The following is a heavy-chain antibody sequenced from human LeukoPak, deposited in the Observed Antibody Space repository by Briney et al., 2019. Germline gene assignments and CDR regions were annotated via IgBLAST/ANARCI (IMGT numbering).Heavy chain of an antibody. J-gene: IGHJ4*02. V-gene: IGHV1-18*01. CDR3: ARDLRVTRGPDY. Sequence: ASVRVSSKASGYTFTRYGISWVRQAPGQGLESMGCISAYNGNTNYAQKLQGRVTMTTDTSTSTAYMELRSLRSDDTAVYYCARDLRVTRGPDYWGQGTLVTVSS. CDR2: ISAYNGNT. CDR1: GYTFTRYG.